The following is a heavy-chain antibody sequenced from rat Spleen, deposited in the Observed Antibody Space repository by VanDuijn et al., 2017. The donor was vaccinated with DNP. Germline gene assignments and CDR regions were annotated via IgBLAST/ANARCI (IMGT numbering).Heavy chain of an antibody. CDR3: ASRAPGDYFYGGYFDY. Sequence: EVQLEESGGGLVQPGRSLQLSCVASEFTFSKSDVAWVRQAPTGGLEWVASLSPRGANIYYRDSVRGRFTIFRDIPKSTLYLQMDSLRSEDTATYYCASRAPGDYFYGGYFDYWGQGVMVTVSS. D-gene: IGHD1-6*01. CDR1: EFTFSKSD. CDR2: LSPRGANI. V-gene: IGHV5-25*01. J-gene: IGHJ2*01.